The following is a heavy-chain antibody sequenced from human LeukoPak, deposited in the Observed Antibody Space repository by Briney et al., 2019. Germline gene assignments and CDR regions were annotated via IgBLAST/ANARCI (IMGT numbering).Heavy chain of an antibody. D-gene: IGHD6-6*01. CDR2: ISSSSSFI. CDR1: GFTFSIYS. Sequence: GGSLRLFCAASGFTFSIYSMNWVRQAPGKGLECVSSISSSSSFISYADSVQRRFTISRDNAKNSLYLQMNSLRAEDTAVYYCAKNRESSSSHFDCWGQGTLVTVSS. CDR3: AKNRESSSSHFDC. V-gene: IGHV3-21*06. J-gene: IGHJ4*02.